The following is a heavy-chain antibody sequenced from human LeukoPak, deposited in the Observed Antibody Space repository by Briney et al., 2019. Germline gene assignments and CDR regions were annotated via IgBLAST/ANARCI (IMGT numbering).Heavy chain of an antibody. V-gene: IGHV3-23*01. CDR3: AKDRRYFDWSPFDY. J-gene: IGHJ4*02. CDR2: ISDSGGST. D-gene: IGHD3-9*01. Sequence: TGGSLRLSCAASRFTFNTYWMTWVRQAPGKGLEWVSAISDSGGSTYYADSVKGRFTISRDNSKNTLYFQMNSLRAEDTAVYYCAKDRRYFDWSPFDYWGQGTLVTVSS. CDR1: RFTFNTYW.